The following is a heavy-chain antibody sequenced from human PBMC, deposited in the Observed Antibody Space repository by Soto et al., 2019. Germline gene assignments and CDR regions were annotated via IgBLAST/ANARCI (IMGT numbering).Heavy chain of an antibody. CDR2: IHTTDGT. Sequence: KTSETLSLTCTVSGGSISSYYWSWIRQPAGKGMEWIGRIHTTDGTNYNPSLKSRVTMSIDTSNNQFSLKLSSLTAADTAVYYCARALSSAAGLYFVFWGQGTLGTVSS. D-gene: IGHD6-13*01. J-gene: IGHJ4*02. V-gene: IGHV4-4*07. CDR1: GGSISSYY. CDR3: ARALSSAAGLYFVF.